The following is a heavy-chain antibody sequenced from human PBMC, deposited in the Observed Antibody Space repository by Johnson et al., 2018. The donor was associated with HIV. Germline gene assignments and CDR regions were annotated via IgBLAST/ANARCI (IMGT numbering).Heavy chain of an antibody. CDR3: ARGPYCSSSGCYGSGTYSSAFDI. J-gene: IGHJ3*02. CDR1: GFTFHDYG. CDR2: INWNGGST. D-gene: IGHD2-2*01. V-gene: IGHV3-20*04. Sequence: VQLVESGGGVVRPGGSLRLSCAASGFTFHDYGMSWVRQAPGKGLKWVSGINWNGGSTGYADSVKGRFTISRDNAKTSLYLQMNSLRAEDTALYYCARGPYCSSSGCYGSGTYSSAFDIWGQGTMVTVSS.